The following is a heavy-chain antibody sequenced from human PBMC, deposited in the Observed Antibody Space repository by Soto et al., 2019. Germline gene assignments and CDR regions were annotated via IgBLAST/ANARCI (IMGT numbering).Heavy chain of an antibody. Sequence: GGSLRLSCAASGFTFSSYGMHWVRQAPGKGLEWVAVISYDGSNKYYADSVKGRFTISRDNSKNTLYLQMNSLRAEDTAEYYCAKKGGAVVVVAATRFDYWGQGTLVTAPQ. V-gene: IGHV3-30*18. J-gene: IGHJ4*02. D-gene: IGHD2-15*01. CDR3: AKKGGAVVVVAATRFDY. CDR2: ISYDGSNK. CDR1: GFTFSSYG.